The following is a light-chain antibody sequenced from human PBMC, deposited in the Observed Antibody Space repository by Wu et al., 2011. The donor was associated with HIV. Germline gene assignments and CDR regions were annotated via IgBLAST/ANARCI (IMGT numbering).Light chain of an antibody. J-gene: IGKJ1*01. CDR1: QSVSAN. CDR2: GAS. Sequence: IVLTQSPGTLSLSPGERATLSCRASQSVSANLAWYQQKPGQAPRLLIYGASTRATGIPARFSGSGSETEFTPTISSLQSEDFAVYYCQQYNNWPRTFGQGTKVEIK. V-gene: IGKV3-15*01. CDR3: QQYNNWPRT.